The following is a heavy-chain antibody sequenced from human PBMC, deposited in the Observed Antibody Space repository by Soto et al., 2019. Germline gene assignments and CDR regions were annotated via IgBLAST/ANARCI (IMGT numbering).Heavy chain of an antibody. CDR3: AKDRARAAGNFWNYYYYGMDV. J-gene: IGHJ6*02. Sequence: QVQLVESGGGVVQPGRSLRLSCAASGFTFSSYGMHWVRQAPGKGLEWVAVISYDGSNKYYADSVKGRFTISRDNSKNTLYLQMNSLRAEDTAVYYCAKDRARAAGNFWNYYYYGMDVWDQGTTVTVSS. CDR1: GFTFSSYG. D-gene: IGHD6-13*01. V-gene: IGHV3-30*18. CDR2: ISYDGSNK.